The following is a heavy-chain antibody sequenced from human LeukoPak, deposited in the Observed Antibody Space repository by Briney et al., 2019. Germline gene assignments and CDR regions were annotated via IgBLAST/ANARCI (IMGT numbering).Heavy chain of an antibody. CDR3: ARLNWNYAGYYYGMDV. V-gene: IGHV4-59*08. Sequence: SETLSLTCTVSGGSISSYYWSWIRQPPGKGLERIGYIYYSGSTNYNPSLKSRVTISVATSKNQFSLKLSSVTAADTAVYYCARLNWNYAGYYYGMDVWGQGTTVTVSS. D-gene: IGHD1-7*01. J-gene: IGHJ6*02. CDR2: IYYSGST. CDR1: GGSISSYY.